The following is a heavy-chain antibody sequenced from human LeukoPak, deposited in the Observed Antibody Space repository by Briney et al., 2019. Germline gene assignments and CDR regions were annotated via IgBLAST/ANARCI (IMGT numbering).Heavy chain of an antibody. V-gene: IGHV3-21*01. CDR2: ISSSSSYI. D-gene: IGHD3-9*01. J-gene: IGHJ4*02. Sequence: GGSLRLSCAASGFTFSSYSMNWVRQAPEKGLEWVSSISSSSSYIYYADSVKGRFTISRDNAKNSLYLQMNSLRAEDTAVYYCARVDNYDILTGYYPYYFDYWGQGTLVTVSS. CDR1: GFTFSSYS. CDR3: ARVDNYDILTGYYPYYFDY.